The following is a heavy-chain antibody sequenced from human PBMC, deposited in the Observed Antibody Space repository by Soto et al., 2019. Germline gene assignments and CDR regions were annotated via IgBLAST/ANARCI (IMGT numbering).Heavy chain of an antibody. J-gene: IGHJ4*02. Sequence: ESGGGVVQPGRSLRLSCAASGFTFSSYGMHWVRQAPGKGLEWVAVISYDGSNKYYADSVKGRFTISRDNSKNTLYLQMNSLRAEDTAVYYCAKAKVVFDYWGQGTLVTVSS. D-gene: IGHD2-15*01. CDR2: ISYDGSNK. CDR1: GFTFSSYG. V-gene: IGHV3-30*18. CDR3: AKAKVVFDY.